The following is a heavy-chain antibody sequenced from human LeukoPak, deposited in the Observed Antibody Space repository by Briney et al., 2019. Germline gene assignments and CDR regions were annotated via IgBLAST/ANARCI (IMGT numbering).Heavy chain of an antibody. CDR2: ISGGGGNT. CDR3: AKDGEDSSSYRYYFDY. D-gene: IGHD3-22*01. Sequence: GGSLRLSCAASGFTFSSYAMSWVRQAPGKGLEWVSSISGGGGNTYYADSVKGRFTISRDNSKNTLYLQMNSLRAEDTAVYYCAKDGEDSSSYRYYFDYWGQGTLVTVSS. CDR1: GFTFSSYA. J-gene: IGHJ4*02. V-gene: IGHV3-23*01.